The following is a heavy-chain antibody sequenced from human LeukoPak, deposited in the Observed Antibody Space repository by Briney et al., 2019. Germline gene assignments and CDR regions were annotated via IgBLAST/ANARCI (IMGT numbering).Heavy chain of an antibody. D-gene: IGHD5-12*01. V-gene: IGHV1-2*02. J-gene: IGHJ4*02. CDR2: INPNSGGT. CDR3: ARVWGYSGYDYSEGYFDY. CDR1: GYTFTGYY. Sequence: GASVKVSCKASGYTFTGYYMHWVRQAPGQGLEWKGWINPNSGGTNYAQKFQGRVTMTRDTSISTAYMELSRLRSDDTAVYYCARVWGYSGYDYSEGYFDYWGQGTLVTVSS.